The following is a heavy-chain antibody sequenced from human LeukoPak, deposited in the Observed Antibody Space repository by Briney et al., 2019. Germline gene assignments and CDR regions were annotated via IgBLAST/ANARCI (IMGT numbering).Heavy chain of an antibody. V-gene: IGHV1-18*01. Sequence: ASVKVSCKSSGYTFTSYGYSWVRQAPGQGLEWMGWISAYNGNTKYAQKFQGRVTMTTVTSTSTAYMELRSLTSDDTAVYYCARESSDIVATILYAFDIWGQGTMVTVSS. J-gene: IGHJ3*02. D-gene: IGHD5-12*01. CDR1: GYTFTSYG. CDR3: ARESSDIVATILYAFDI. CDR2: ISAYNGNT.